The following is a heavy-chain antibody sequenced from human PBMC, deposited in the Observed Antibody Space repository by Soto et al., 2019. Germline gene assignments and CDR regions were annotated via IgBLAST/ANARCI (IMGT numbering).Heavy chain of an antibody. CDR2: IYWDDDK. V-gene: IGHV2-5*02. CDR1: ELSLSTSGVG. D-gene: IGHD3-10*01. CDR3: VHSHVLRWFGFDS. J-gene: IGHJ4*02. Sequence: QITLKESGPTLVEPTQTLTLTCTFSELSLSTSGVGVGWIRQPPGKALEWLALIYWDDDKRYSPSLKSRLTIPXVXANNPVAPTMTNMDPVDTATYYCVHSHVLRWFGFDSWGQGTLVTVPS.